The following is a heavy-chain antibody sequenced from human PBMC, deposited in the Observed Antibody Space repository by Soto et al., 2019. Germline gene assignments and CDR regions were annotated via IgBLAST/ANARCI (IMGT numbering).Heavy chain of an antibody. Sequence: PGGSRRLSCEVSGFTFSRYSRSWVRQSPGKGLEWVAKIPEDGVDGQYADSVKGRFTISRDNGKNSLYLQLNNLRAEDTAVYYCARDHLILPAHDFFYGSDVWGRGTTVTVSS. V-gene: IGHV3-7*03. CDR3: ARDHLILPAHDFFYGSDV. J-gene: IGHJ6*02. D-gene: IGHD2-21*02. CDR2: IPEDGVDG. CDR1: GFTFSRYS.